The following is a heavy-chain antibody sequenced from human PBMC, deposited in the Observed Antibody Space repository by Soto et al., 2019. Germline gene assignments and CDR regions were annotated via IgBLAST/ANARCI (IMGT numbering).Heavy chain of an antibody. CDR3: AKGLVGYVFGVQDYYFGMDV. CDR1: GFKFSTYG. CDR2: ISYDGNNK. Sequence: QVQLVESGGGVVQPGRSLRLSCGASGFKFSTYGMHWVRQAPGKGLERVAGISYDGNNKDYADSVKVRFTISRDNSKNTSYLQMNSLRAEDTAVYYCAKGLVGYVFGVQDYYFGMDVWGQGTTVAVSS. J-gene: IGHJ6*02. V-gene: IGHV3-30*18. D-gene: IGHD1-26*01.